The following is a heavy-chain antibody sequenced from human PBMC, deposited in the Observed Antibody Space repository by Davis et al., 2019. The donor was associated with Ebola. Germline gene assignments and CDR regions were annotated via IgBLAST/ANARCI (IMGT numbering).Heavy chain of an antibody. D-gene: IGHD2-15*01. V-gene: IGHV2-70*04. Sequence: SGPTLVKPTPTLTLTCSFSGFSLSTSGLRVSWIRQPPGKALECLARIDWDEDKFYSTSLKTRLTISKHTSKNQVVLTMTNMDPVDTATYYCARIPQYWSDGSCYSGAFDIWGQGTMVTVSS. J-gene: IGHJ3*02. CDR1: GFSLSTSGLR. CDR3: ARIPQYWSDGSCYSGAFDI. CDR2: IDWDEDK.